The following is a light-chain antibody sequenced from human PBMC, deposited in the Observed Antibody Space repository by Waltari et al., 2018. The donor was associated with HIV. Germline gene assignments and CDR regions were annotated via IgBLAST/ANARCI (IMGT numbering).Light chain of an antibody. J-gene: IGKJ4*01. CDR2: AAS. Sequence: DIQMTQSPSSLSASVGDRVTITCRASQSISSYLNWYQQKPGKAPKLLIYAASSLQSGVPSRFSGSGSGTDFTLTISSLQPEDFATYYCQQSYSTRLTFGGGTMVEIK. V-gene: IGKV1-39*01. CDR1: QSISSY. CDR3: QQSYSTRLT.